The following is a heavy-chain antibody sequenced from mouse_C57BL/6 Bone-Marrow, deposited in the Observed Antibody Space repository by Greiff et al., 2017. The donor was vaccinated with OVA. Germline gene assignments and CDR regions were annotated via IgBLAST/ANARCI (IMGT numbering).Heavy chain of an antibody. V-gene: IGHV14-4*01. J-gene: IGHJ2*01. CDR3: TTGYGNFRDY. D-gene: IGHD2-10*02. CDR2: IDPENGDT. Sequence: EVQLQQSGAELVRPGASVKLSCTASGFTIKDDYMHWVKQRPEQGLEWIGWIDPENGDTEYASKFQGKATITADTSSNTAYLQLSSLTSEDTAVYYCTTGYGNFRDYWGQGTTLTVSS. CDR1: GFTIKDDY.